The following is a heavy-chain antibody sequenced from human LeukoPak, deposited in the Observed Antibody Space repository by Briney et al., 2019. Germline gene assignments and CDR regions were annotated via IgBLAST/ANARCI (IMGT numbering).Heavy chain of an antibody. D-gene: IGHD1-26*01. CDR1: GFTFSGYT. V-gene: IGHV3-21*01. CDR3: ARVSGSPTSDAFDI. CDR2: ISSSSSYI. J-gene: IGHJ3*02. Sequence: KAGGSLRLSCAASGFTFSGYTMSWVRQAPGKGLEWVSAISSSSSYIYYADSVRGRFTISRDNAKNSLYLQMSSLTVEDTAVYYCARVSGSPTSDAFDIWGQGTMVALSS.